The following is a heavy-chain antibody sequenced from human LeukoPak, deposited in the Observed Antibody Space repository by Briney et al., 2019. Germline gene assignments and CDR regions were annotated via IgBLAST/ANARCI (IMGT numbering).Heavy chain of an antibody. Sequence: TSETLSLTCTVSGYSISSGYYWGWIRQPPGKGLEWIGSIYHSGSTYYNPSLKSRVTISVATSKNQFSLKLSSVTAADTAVYYCARDYTFGGVIAPYYFDYWGQGTLVTVSS. V-gene: IGHV4-38-2*02. D-gene: IGHD3-16*02. J-gene: IGHJ4*02. CDR3: ARDYTFGGVIAPYYFDY. CDR1: GYSISSGYY. CDR2: IYHSGST.